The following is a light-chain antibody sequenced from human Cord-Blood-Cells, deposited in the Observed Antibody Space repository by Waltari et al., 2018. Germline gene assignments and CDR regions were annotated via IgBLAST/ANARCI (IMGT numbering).Light chain of an antibody. J-gene: IGLJ1*01. CDR3: ETWDSNTRV. CDR1: SGHSSYI. V-gene: IGLV4-60*02. Sequence: QPVLTQSSSASASLGSSVKLTCTLSSGHSSYIIAWNQQQPGKAPRYLMKLEGSGSYNKGSGVPDRFSGSSSGADRYLTISNLQFEDEADYYCETWDSNTRVFGTGTKVTVL. CDR2: LEGSGSY.